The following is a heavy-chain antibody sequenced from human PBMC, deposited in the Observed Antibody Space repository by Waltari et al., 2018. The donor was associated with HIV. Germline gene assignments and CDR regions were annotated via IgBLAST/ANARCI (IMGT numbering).Heavy chain of an antibody. J-gene: IGHJ3*02. V-gene: IGHV1-3*01. D-gene: IGHD4-17*01. CDR3: ARLTTVTTGYAFDI. Sequence: QVQLVQSGAEVKKPGASVKVSCKASGYTFTSYALHWVSQAPGQRLEWMGWINAGNGNTKYSQKFQGRVTITRDTSASTAYMELSSLRSEDTAVYYCARLTTVTTGYAFDIWGQGTMVTVSS. CDR1: GYTFTSYA. CDR2: INAGNGNT.